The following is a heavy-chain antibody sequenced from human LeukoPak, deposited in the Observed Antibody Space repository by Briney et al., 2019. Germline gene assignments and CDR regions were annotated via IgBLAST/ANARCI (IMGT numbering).Heavy chain of an antibody. V-gene: IGHV4-39*01. Sequence: MSSETLSLTCTVSGGSISSSSYYWGWIRQPPGKGLEWIGSIYYSGSTYYNPSLKSRVTISVDTSKNQFSLKLSSVTAADTAVYYCATTPNHFDYWGQGTLVTAYS. CDR2: IYYSGST. J-gene: IGHJ4*02. CDR3: ATTPNHFDY. D-gene: IGHD1-14*01. CDR1: GGSISSSSYY.